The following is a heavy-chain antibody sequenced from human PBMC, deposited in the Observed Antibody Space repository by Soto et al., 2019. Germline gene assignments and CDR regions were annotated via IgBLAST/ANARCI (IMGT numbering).Heavy chain of an antibody. V-gene: IGHV2-5*02. CDR1: GFSLTTRGVG. CDR3: AHIPNYYQYDWFDP. CDR2: IYWDDDK. Sequence: QITLKESGPTLVKPTQTLTLTCTFSGFSLTTRGVGVGWIRQPPGKALECLALIYWDDDKRYSPSLQSRLSTXKXTXTNQVVLTMTNVDPVDTATYYCAHIPNYYQYDWFDPWGQGTLVPVSS. D-gene: IGHD3-16*01. J-gene: IGHJ5*02.